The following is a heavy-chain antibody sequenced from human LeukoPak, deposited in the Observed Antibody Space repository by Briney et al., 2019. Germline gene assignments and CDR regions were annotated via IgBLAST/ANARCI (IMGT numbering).Heavy chain of an antibody. CDR1: GFTFSNYA. CDR2: ISASTSTT. CDR3: ARAFRFLEDY. J-gene: IGHJ4*02. V-gene: IGHV3-23*01. Sequence: GGSLRLPCAASGFTFSNYAMSWVRQSPGKGLEWVSAISASTSTTYYADSVRGRFTISRDNAKNSLYLQMNSLRAEDTAVYYCARAFRFLEDYWGQGTLVTVSS. D-gene: IGHD3-3*01.